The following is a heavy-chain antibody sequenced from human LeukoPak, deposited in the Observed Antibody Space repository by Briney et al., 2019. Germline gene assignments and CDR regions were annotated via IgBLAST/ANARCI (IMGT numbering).Heavy chain of an antibody. J-gene: IGHJ5*02. Sequence: TGGSLRLSCAASGFTFSSYGMHWVRQAPGKGLVWVSRIDSDGSTTRYADSVKGRFTISRDNAKNTLALQMNSLRAEDTAVYYCARDTMLGMGNPWGQGTLVTVSS. CDR3: ARDTMLGMGNP. D-gene: IGHD3-10*02. CDR2: IDSDGSTT. CDR1: GFTFSSYG. V-gene: IGHV3-74*01.